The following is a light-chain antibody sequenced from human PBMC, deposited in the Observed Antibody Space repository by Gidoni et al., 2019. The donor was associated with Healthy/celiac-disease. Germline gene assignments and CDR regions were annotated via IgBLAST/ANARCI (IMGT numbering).Light chain of an antibody. J-gene: IGLJ3*02. CDR3: AAWDDSLNGPNWV. V-gene: IGLV1-44*01. CDR1: SSNIGSNT. Sequence: QSVLTQPPSASRTPGQRVTISCSGSSSNIGSNTVHWYQQLPGTAPKLLIYSNNQRPSGVPDRFSGSKSGTSASLAISGLQSEDEADYYCAAWDDSLNGPNWVFGGGTKLTVL. CDR2: SNN.